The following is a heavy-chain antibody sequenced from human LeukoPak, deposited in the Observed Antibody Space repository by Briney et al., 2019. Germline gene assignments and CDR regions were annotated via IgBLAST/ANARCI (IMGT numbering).Heavy chain of an antibody. CDR2: ISSSSTYI. J-gene: IGHJ4*02. Sequence: GGSLRLSCAASGFTFSSYSMNWVRQAPGKGLEWVSSISSSSTYIYYADSVKGRFTISRDNAKSSLYLQMNSLRAEDTAVFYCARGPELVLDYWGQGTLVTVSS. V-gene: IGHV3-21*01. D-gene: IGHD1-7*01. CDR1: GFTFSSYS. CDR3: ARGPELVLDY.